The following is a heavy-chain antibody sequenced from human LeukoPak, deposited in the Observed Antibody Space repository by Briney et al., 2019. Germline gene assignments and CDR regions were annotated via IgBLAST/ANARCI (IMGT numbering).Heavy chain of an antibody. CDR3: ARVVGGNYYGSETGDY. CDR2: INPNSGGT. D-gene: IGHD3-10*01. Sequence: ASVTVSCKASGYTFTGYYMHWVRQAPGQGLEWMGWINPNSGGTNYAQKFQGRVTMTRDMSISTAYMELSRLRSDDTAVYYCARVVGGNYYGSETGDYWGQGTLVTVSS. CDR1: GYTFTGYY. J-gene: IGHJ4*02. V-gene: IGHV1-2*02.